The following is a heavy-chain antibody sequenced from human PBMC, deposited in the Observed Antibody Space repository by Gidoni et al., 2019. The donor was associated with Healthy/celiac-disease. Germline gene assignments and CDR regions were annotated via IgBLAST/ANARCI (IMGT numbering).Heavy chain of an antibody. CDR2: ISYDGSNK. D-gene: IGHD3-3*01. J-gene: IGHJ5*02. Sequence: QVQLVESGGGVVQPGRSLRLSCAASGFTFSSYGMHWVRQAPGKGLEWVAVISYDGSNKYYADSVKGRFTISRDNSKNTLYLQMNSLRAEDTAVYYCAKGYDFWSGYYTFNWFDPWGQGTLVTVSS. CDR1: GFTFSSYG. CDR3: AKGYDFWSGYYTFNWFDP. V-gene: IGHV3-30*18.